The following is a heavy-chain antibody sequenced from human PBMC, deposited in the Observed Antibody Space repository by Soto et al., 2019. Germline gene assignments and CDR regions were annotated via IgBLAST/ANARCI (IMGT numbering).Heavy chain of an antibody. CDR2: IIPIFGTA. CDR3: ARANFSNYYDSSGYFERXXXXXXXMD. CDR1: GGTFSSYA. V-gene: IGHV1-69*13. D-gene: IGHD3-22*01. Sequence: SVKVSCXASGGTFSSYAIXWXRQAPGQGLEWMGGIIPIFGTANYAQKFQGRVTITADESTSTAYMELSSLRSEDTAVXXCARANFSNYYDSSGYFERXXXXXXXMD. J-gene: IGHJ6*01.